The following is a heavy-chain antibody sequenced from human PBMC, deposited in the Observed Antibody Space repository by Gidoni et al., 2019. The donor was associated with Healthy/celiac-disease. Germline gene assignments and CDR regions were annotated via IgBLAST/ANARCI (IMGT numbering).Heavy chain of an antibody. J-gene: IGHJ6*03. CDR3: ARDSSDFGVELYYMDV. D-gene: IGHD3-16*01. CDR1: GFTFSSYA. V-gene: IGHV3-30-3*01. CDR2: ISYDGSNK. Sequence: QVQLVESGGGVVQPGRSLRLSCAASGFTFSSYAMHWVRQAPGKGLEWVAVISYDGSNKYYADSVKGRFTISRDNSKNTLYLQMNSLRAEDTAVYYCARDSSDFGVELYYMDVWGKGTTVTVSS.